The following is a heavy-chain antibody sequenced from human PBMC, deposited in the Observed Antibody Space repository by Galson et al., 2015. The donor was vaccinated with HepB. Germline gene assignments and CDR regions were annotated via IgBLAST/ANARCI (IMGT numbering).Heavy chain of an antibody. Sequence: CAISGDSVSSNSAAWNWIRQSPSRGLEWLGRTFYRSMWKNDYAIFVSGRITINPDTSENQFSLQLNSVTPKDTAVYYCTRDLSMRFDYWGQGTMVTVSS. J-gene: IGHJ4*02. CDR1: GDSVSSNSAA. V-gene: IGHV6-1*01. D-gene: IGHD2/OR15-2a*01. CDR2: TFYRSMWKN. CDR3: TRDLSMRFDY.